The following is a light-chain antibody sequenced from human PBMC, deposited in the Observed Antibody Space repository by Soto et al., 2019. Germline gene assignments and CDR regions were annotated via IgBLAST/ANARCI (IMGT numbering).Light chain of an antibody. CDR3: SSYTTSNTWV. V-gene: IGLV2-14*01. CDR1: SSDVGSYNY. CDR2: DVS. Sequence: QSALTQPASVSGSPGQSITISCTGTSSDVGSYNYVSWYQQHPDKAPELMIYDVSNRPSGVSNRFSGSKSGNTASLTISGLQAEDEADYYCSSYTTSNTWVFGGGTQLTVL. J-gene: IGLJ3*02.